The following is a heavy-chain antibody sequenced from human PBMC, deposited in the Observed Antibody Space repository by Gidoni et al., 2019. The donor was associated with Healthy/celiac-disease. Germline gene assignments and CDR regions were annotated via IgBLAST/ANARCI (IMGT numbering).Heavy chain of an antibody. J-gene: IGHJ4*02. D-gene: IGHD7-27*01. CDR3: AKLTGDFDY. Sequence: EVPLLASGGGLVQPGGSLRLSSPSPGFTFSSYAMSWVRQAPGKGLEWVSAISGGGGSTYYADSVKGRFTISRDNSKNTLYLQMNSLRAEDTAVYYCAKLTGDFDYWGQGTLVTVSS. V-gene: IGHV3-23*01. CDR1: GFTFSSYA. CDR2: ISGGGGST.